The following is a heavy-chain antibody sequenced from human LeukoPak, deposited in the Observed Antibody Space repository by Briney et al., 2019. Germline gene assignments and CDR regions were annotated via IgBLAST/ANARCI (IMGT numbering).Heavy chain of an antibody. Sequence: KPSETQSLTCAVYGGSFSGYYWSWIRQPPGKGLEWIGEINHSGITNYNPSLKSRVTISVDTSKNQFSLKLSSVTAADTAVYYCARGSTVVVVAASGIGDYYYYGMDVWGQGTTVTVSS. CDR2: INHSGIT. D-gene: IGHD2-15*01. J-gene: IGHJ6*02. CDR1: GGSFSGYY. V-gene: IGHV4-34*01. CDR3: ARGSTVVVVAASGIGDYYYYGMDV.